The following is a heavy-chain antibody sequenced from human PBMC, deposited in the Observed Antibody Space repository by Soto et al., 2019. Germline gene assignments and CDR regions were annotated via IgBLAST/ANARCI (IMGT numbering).Heavy chain of an antibody. CDR1: GLTFDDFA. D-gene: IGHD2-15*01. J-gene: IGHJ4*02. V-gene: IGHV3-9*01. CDR3: AKAPGYCCDGGCSHLGYFDS. CDR2: ISRNSGCV. Sequence: EVQLVESGGGLVQPGRSLRLSCAASGLTFDDFAMHWVRQAPGKGLEWVSGISRNSGCVGYADSVKGRFTISRDNARKALYMQQNSVRADDAALYYCAKAPGYCCDGGCSHLGYFDSWGQGTLVTVSS.